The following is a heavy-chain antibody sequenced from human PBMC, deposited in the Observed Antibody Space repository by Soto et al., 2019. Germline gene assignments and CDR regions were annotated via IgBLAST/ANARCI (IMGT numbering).Heavy chain of an antibody. J-gene: IGHJ4*02. D-gene: IGHD6-19*01. CDR2: FNPSGLST. Sequence: QVHLVQSGAEVKKPGASVNVSCQASGSITNHHMHWVRQAPGQGLEWMGIFNPSGLSTTYAQKFQGRVTMTIDTSTSTVYMERSSLTSEDTAVYFCAKVTHRGPIAVAGPLGSWGQGTLVIVSS. CDR3: AKVTHRGPIAVAGPLGS. V-gene: IGHV1-46*01. CDR1: GSITNHH.